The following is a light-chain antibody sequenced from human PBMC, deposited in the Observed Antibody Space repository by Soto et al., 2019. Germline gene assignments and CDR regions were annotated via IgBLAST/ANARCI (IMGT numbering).Light chain of an antibody. CDR2: DVT. V-gene: IGLV2-8*01. CDR1: SSDVGGYIY. Sequence: QSVLTQPPSASGSPGQSVTISCTGTSSDVGGYIYVSWYQHHPGKAPQLIIYDVTKRPSGVPDRFSGSRSGNTASLTVSGLQAEDEADYYCCSSADSTTSLVLFGGGTKVTVL. J-gene: IGLJ3*02. CDR3: CSSADSTTSLVL.